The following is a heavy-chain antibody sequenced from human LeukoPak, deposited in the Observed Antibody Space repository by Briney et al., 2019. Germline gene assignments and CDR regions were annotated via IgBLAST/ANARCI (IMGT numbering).Heavy chain of an antibody. D-gene: IGHD3/OR15-3a*01. CDR1: GDSVSSNHAV. Sequence: SQTLSLTCAISGDSVSSNHAVWAWIRQSPSTGLEWLGRTYYRSQWYSDYAVSVRSRININPDTSKNQFSLQLNSVTHEDTAVYYCTTRSYGVGGFWDYYFDYWGQGTLVTVSS. J-gene: IGHJ4*02. CDR2: TYYRSQWYS. V-gene: IGHV6-1*01. CDR3: TTRSYGVGGFWDYYFDY.